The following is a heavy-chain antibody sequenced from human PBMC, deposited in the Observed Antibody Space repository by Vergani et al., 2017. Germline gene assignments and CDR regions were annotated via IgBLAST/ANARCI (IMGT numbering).Heavy chain of an antibody. CDR2: ISSSGSTI. D-gene: IGHD6-19*01. CDR3: ARDYSSGWYSGGYYYYYGMDV. J-gene: IGHJ6*02. CDR1: GFTFSDYY. Sequence: QVQLVESGGGLVKPGGSLRLSCAASGFTFSDYYMSWIRQAPGKGLEWVSYISSSGSTIYYADSVKGRFTISRDNAKNSLYLQMNSLRAEDTAVYYCARDYSSGWYSGGYYYYYGMDVWGQGTTVTVSS. V-gene: IGHV3-11*04.